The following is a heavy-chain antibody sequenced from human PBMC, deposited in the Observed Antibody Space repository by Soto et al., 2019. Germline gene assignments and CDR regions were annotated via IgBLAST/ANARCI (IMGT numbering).Heavy chain of an antibody. D-gene: IGHD5-18*01. CDR3: ARVGSRDAYTYVLDK. V-gene: IGHV1-69*06. CDR1: GGIFSNFA. Sequence: QVQLVQSGPEVKKPGSSVKVSCTASGGIFSNFAVSWVRQAPGQGLEWMGGIIPILATPKYAQKFQGRVTIAAVKNIAYMELSSLTSEDTAVYYCARVGSRDAYTYVLDKWGQGTLVTVSS. J-gene: IGHJ4*02. CDR2: IIPILATP.